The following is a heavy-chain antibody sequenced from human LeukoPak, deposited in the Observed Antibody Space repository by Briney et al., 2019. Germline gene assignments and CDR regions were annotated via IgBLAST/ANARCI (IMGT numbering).Heavy chain of an antibody. Sequence: GASVKVSCKASGGTFSSYAISWVRQAPGQGLEWMGWISAYNGNTGYAQKFQGRVTMTRNTSISTAYMELSSLRSEDTAVYYCATHYYGSGSYYRRFDYWGQGTLVTVSS. D-gene: IGHD3-10*01. CDR1: GGTFSSYA. CDR2: ISAYNGNT. J-gene: IGHJ4*02. V-gene: IGHV1-8*02. CDR3: ATHYYGSGSYYRRFDY.